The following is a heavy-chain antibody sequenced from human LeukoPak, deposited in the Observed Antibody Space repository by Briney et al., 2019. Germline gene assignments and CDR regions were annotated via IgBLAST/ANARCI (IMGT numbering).Heavy chain of an antibody. CDR1: GFTFSSYA. D-gene: IGHD6-13*01. CDR2: TSSDGSNE. J-gene: IGHJ4*02. Sequence: GRSLRLSCAASGFTFSSYAMHWVRQAPGKGLEWVAVTSSDGSNEYYADSVRGRFSISRDNSKNTVYLQMNSLRAEDTALYYCVRPYTSSWYLFDYWGQGTLVTVSS. V-gene: IGHV3-30*04. CDR3: VRPYTSSWYLFDY.